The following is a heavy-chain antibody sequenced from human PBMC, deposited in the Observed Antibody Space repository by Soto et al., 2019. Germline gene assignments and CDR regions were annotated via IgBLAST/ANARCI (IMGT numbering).Heavy chain of an antibody. CDR2: IYYSGSS. Sequence: SETLSLTCTVSGGSISSGGYYWSWIRQHPGKGLEWIGYIYYSGSSYYNPSLKSRVTISVDTSKNQFSLKLSSVTAADTAVYYCARGGAGIERYYYYYGMAVWRKGTTVTVSS. V-gene: IGHV4-31*03. J-gene: IGHJ6*04. CDR3: ARGGAGIERYYYYYGMAV. CDR1: GGSISSGGYY. D-gene: IGHD3-10*01.